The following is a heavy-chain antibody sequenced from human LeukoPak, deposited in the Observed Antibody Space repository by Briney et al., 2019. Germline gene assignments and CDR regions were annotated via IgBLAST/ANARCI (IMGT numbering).Heavy chain of an antibody. CDR2: IYYSGST. Sequence: SSETLSLTCSVSGGSISGYYWSWIRQPPGKGLEWIGYIYYSGSTNYNPSLKSRVTISIDTSKNQFSLKLSSVTAADTAVYYCARGYGGNTQFDYWGQGTLVTVSS. CDR3: ARGYGGNTQFDY. D-gene: IGHD4/OR15-4a*01. J-gene: IGHJ4*02. CDR1: GGSISGYY. V-gene: IGHV4-59*01.